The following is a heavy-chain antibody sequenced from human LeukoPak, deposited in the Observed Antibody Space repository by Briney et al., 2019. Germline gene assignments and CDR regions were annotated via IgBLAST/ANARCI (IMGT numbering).Heavy chain of an antibody. CDR2: ISTSGNT. V-gene: IGHV4-61*02. CDR1: GGSISSGSYY. J-gene: IGHJ4*02. CDR3: ATYSIFGVLGFDY. D-gene: IGHD3-3*01. Sequence: SETLSLTCTVSGGSISSGSYYWSWIRQPAGKGLEWIGRISTSGNTHYNPSLKSRVTVSVDTSKNQFSLKLSSVTAADTAVYYCATYSIFGVLGFDYWGQGTLVTVSS.